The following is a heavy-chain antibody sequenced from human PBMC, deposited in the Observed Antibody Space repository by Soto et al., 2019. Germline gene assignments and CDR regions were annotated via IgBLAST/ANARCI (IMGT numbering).Heavy chain of an antibody. J-gene: IGHJ4*02. CDR3: AKDQNQAHDRDRYFDY. Sequence: EVQLLESGGGLVQPGGSLRLSCAASGFTFSSYAMSWVRQAPGKGLEWVSAISGSGGSTYYADSVKGRFTISRDNSKNTLYLQMNSLRAEDTAVYYCAKDQNQAHDRDRYFDYWGQGTLVTVSS. D-gene: IGHD3-22*01. CDR2: ISGSGGST. CDR1: GFTFSSYA. V-gene: IGHV3-23*01.